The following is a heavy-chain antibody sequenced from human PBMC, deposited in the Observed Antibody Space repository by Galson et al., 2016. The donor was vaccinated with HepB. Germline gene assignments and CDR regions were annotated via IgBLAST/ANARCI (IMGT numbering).Heavy chain of an antibody. Sequence: SETLSLTCAVSGGSISTDDWWTWVRLPPGKGLEWIGGVFQSGSTNYNPSLKSRVTISLDKSMNLFSLTLTSVTAADTAVYYCASYRYQVHWYFDLWGRGTPVTVSS. J-gene: IGHJ2*01. CDR3: ASYRYQVHWYFDL. D-gene: IGHD5-18*01. CDR1: GGSISTDDW. CDR2: VFQSGST. V-gene: IGHV4-4*02.